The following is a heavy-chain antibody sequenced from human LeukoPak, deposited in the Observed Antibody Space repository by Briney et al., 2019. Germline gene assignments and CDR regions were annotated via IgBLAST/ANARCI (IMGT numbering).Heavy chain of an antibody. Sequence: SETLSLTCAVSGGSISSSNWWSWVRQPPGKGLEWIGEIYHSGSTNYNPSLKSRVTISVDTSKNQFSLKLSSVTAADTAVYYCARKKGSSWYESRRNWFDPWGQGTLVTVSS. CDR2: IYHSGST. J-gene: IGHJ5*02. V-gene: IGHV4-4*02. CDR1: GGSISSSNW. CDR3: ARKKGSSWYESRRNWFDP. D-gene: IGHD6-13*01.